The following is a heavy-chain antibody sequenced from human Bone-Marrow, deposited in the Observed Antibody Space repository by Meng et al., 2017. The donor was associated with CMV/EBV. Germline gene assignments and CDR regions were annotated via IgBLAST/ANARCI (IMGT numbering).Heavy chain of an antibody. CDR1: GGSISSGDYY. V-gene: IGHV4-30-4*08. CDR3: AAGPGDSSGDNWFDP. CDR2: IYYSGST. J-gene: IGHJ5*02. Sequence: QVQLQESGPGLVKPSPXLSLTCXVSGGSISSGDYYWSWIRQPPGKGLEWIGYIYYSGSTYYNPSLKSRVTISVDTSKNQFSLKLSSVTAADTAVYYCAAGPGDSSGDNWFDPRGQGTLVTVSS. D-gene: IGHD3-22*01.